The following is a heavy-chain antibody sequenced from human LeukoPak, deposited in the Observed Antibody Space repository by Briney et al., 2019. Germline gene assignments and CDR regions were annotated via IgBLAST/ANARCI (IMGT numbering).Heavy chain of an antibody. J-gene: IGHJ3*01. Sequence: PSETLSLTCTVSGDSISSYYWSWIRQPPGKGLEWIGYMYYSGSTNYNPSLKSRVTMSVDTSKNQFSLKLSSVTAADTAVYYCARGQYDGDAFDVWGQGTMVTVSS. CDR2: MYYSGST. V-gene: IGHV4-59*01. D-gene: IGHD3-3*01. CDR3: ARGQYDGDAFDV. CDR1: GDSISSYY.